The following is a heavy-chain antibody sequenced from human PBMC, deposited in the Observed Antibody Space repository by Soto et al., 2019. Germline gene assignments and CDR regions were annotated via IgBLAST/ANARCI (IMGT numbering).Heavy chain of an antibody. CDR3: ARDLSRAGGSGYMFAFEI. CDR2: INAGNGNT. Sequence: ASVKVSCKASGYTFTSYAMHWVRQAPGQRLEWMGWINAGNGNTKYSQKFQGRVTITRDTSASTAYMELSSLRSEDTAVYYCARDLSRAGGSGYMFAFEIWGQGTMVNVSS. D-gene: IGHD3-22*01. J-gene: IGHJ3*02. CDR1: GYTFTSYA. V-gene: IGHV1-3*01.